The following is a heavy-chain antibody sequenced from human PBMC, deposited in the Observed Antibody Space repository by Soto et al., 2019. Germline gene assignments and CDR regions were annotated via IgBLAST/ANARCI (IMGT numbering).Heavy chain of an antibody. J-gene: IGHJ4*02. V-gene: IGHV3-21*01. Sequence: PGGSLRLSCAASGFTFSSYSMNWVRQAPGKGLEWVSSISSSSSYIYYADSVKGRFTISRDNAKNSLYLQMNSLRAEDTAVYYCARGRVRAVTAIHGYWGQGTLVTVSS. D-gene: IGHD2-21*02. CDR2: ISSSSSYI. CDR3: ARGRVRAVTAIHGY. CDR1: GFTFSSYS.